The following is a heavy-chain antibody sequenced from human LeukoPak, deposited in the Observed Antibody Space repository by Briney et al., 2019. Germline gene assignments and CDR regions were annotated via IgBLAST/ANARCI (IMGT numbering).Heavy chain of an antibody. Sequence: GGSLRLSCAASGFTFSSYAMSWVRQAPGKGLEWVSAISGSGGSTYYADSVKGRFTISRDNSKNTLYLQMNSLRAEDTAVYYCANSPRGSYLVYNWFDPWGQGTLVTVSS. CDR2: ISGSGGST. J-gene: IGHJ5*02. V-gene: IGHV3-23*01. CDR3: ANSPRGSYLVYNWFDP. CDR1: GFTFSSYA. D-gene: IGHD1-26*01.